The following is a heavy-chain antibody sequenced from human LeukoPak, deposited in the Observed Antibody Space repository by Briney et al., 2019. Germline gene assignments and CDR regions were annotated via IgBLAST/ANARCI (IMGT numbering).Heavy chain of an antibody. J-gene: IGHJ4*02. CDR3: ARESTRYCSGGSCYSSSSLDY. CDR1: GFTFRSYW. Sequence: GGSLRLSCAASGFTFRSYWMSLVRQAPGKGLEWVANIKQDGSEKYYVDSVKGRFTISRDNAKNSVYLQMISLRVEDTAVYYCARESTRYCSGGSCYSSSSLDYWGQGTLVTVSS. V-gene: IGHV3-7*01. CDR2: IKQDGSEK. D-gene: IGHD2-15*01.